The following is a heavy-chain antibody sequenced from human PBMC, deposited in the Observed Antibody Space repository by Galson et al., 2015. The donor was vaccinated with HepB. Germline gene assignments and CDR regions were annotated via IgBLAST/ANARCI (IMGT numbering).Heavy chain of an antibody. J-gene: IGHJ4*02. CDR3: ARGGITMTDY. CDR2: ISYDGSNK. V-gene: IGHV3-30*04. Sequence: SLRLSCAASGFTFSSYAMHWVRQAPGKGLEWVAVISYDGSNKYYADSVKGRFTISRDNSKNTLYLQMNSLRAEDTAVYYCARGGITMTDYWGQGTLVTVSS. D-gene: IGHD3-22*01. CDR1: GFTFSSYA.